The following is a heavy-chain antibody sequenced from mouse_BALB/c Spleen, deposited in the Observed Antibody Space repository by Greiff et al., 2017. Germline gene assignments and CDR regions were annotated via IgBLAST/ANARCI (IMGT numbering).Heavy chain of an antibody. CDR2: INPSSGYT. J-gene: IGHJ2*01. Sequence: VKLMESGAELARPGASVKMSCKASGYTFTSYTMHWVKQRPGQGLEWIGYINPSSGYTNYNQKFKGKATLTVDKSSSTAYMELRSLTSEDTAVYYCARRSETGTFGYWGQGTTLTVSS. CDR1: GYTFTSYT. V-gene: IGHV1-4*01. CDR3: ARRSETGTFGY. D-gene: IGHD4-1*01.